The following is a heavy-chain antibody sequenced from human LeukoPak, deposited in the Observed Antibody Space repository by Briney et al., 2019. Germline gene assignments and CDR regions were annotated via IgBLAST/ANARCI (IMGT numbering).Heavy chain of an antibody. D-gene: IGHD5-18*01. CDR1: GFSFNAFW. J-gene: IGHJ3*02. CDR3: ARPRGYGTPHDAFDI. Sequence: GGSLRLSCVGSGFSFNAFWINWVRLAPGKGLEWVANMKQDGSEKYYLDSVKGRFTISRDNAKNSIYLQMNRLRVEDTAVYYCARPRGYGTPHDAFDIWGQGTMVTVPS. V-gene: IGHV3-7*01. CDR2: MKQDGSEK.